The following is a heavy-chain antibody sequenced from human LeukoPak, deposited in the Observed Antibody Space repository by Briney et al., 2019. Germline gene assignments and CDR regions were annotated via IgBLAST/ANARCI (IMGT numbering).Heavy chain of an antibody. CDR1: GFTFSSYE. V-gene: IGHV3-48*03. J-gene: IGHJ4*02. D-gene: IGHD1-1*01. CDR3: AREGYYYFDY. Sequence: GGSLRLSCAASGFTFSSYEVIWVRQAPGKGLEWVSYISASDNTKYYADSVKGRFTVSRDNAKISLYLQMNSLRAEDTAVYYCAREGYYYFDYWGQGTLVTVSS. CDR2: ISASDNTK.